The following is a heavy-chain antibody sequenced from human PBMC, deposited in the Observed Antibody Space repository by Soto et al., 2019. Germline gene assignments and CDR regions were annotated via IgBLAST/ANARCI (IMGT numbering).Heavy chain of an antibody. CDR2: MIPYSGIS. D-gene: IGHD3-10*01. CDR3: ARVRKGLMVREGITRGWFDP. Sequence: ASVKVSCKASGYTFTSYDINWVRQATGQGLEWVGWMIPYSGISGYVQHFQGRITMTRSTSISTAYMELSRLTSEDTAVYYCARVRKGLMVREGITRGWFDPWGQGTLVTLSS. CDR1: GYTFTSYD. J-gene: IGHJ5*02. V-gene: IGHV1-8*02.